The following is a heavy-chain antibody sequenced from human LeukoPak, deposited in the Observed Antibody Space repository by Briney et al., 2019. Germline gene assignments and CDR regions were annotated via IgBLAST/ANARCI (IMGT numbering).Heavy chain of an antibody. CDR2: INSDGTSR. V-gene: IGHV3-74*01. CDR3: ARDVAYSAFDY. CDR1: GFTFSRYW. D-gene: IGHD2-21*01. Sequence: GGSLRLSCEASGFTFSRYWMHWVRQAPGKGLVWASRINSDGTSRSYADSVRGRFTISRDNSKNSFYLQMSSLRAEDTGVFYCARDVAYSAFDYWGQGTLVTVSS. J-gene: IGHJ4*02.